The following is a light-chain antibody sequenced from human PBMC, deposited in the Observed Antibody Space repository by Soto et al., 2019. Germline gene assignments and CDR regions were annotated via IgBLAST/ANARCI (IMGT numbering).Light chain of an antibody. Sequence: DIQMTQSPSSLSASVGDRVTITCRASQSISTYLNWYQQKPGKAPNLLIYAASSLQSGVPSRFRGSGSGTDFTLTISSLQPEDFATYYCQQSYSTPRTFGQGTKVKIK. CDR3: QQSYSTPRT. J-gene: IGKJ1*01. CDR1: QSISTY. V-gene: IGKV1-39*01. CDR2: AAS.